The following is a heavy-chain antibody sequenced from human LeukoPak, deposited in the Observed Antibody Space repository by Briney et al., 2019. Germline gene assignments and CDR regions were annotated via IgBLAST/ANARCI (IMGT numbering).Heavy chain of an antibody. CDR1: GYTFTAYY. CDR3: ARGVGSSWFDP. J-gene: IGHJ5*02. Sequence: ASVNVSCKASGYTFTAYYIHWVRQAPGQGLEWMGWMDPVSGGTNYAQRFQGRVTMTRDSSINTAYIQLSSLRSDDTADTAVYYCARGVGSSWFDPWGQGTLVTVSS. V-gene: IGHV1-2*02. D-gene: IGHD2-15*01. CDR2: MDPVSGGT.